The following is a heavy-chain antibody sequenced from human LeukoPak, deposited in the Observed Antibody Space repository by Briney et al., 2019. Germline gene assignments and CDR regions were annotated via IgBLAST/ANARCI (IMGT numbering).Heavy chain of an antibody. CDR3: ARGGCGGDCYSGDDAFDI. CDR1: GGSFSGYY. D-gene: IGHD2-21*02. V-gene: IGHV4-34*01. CDR2: INHSGST. J-gene: IGHJ3*02. Sequence: PSETLSLTCAVYGGSFSGYYWSWIRQPPGKGLEWIGEINHSGSTNYNPSLKGRVTISVDTSKNQFTLKLSSVTAADTAVYYCARGGCGGDCYSGDDAFDIWGQGTMVTVSS.